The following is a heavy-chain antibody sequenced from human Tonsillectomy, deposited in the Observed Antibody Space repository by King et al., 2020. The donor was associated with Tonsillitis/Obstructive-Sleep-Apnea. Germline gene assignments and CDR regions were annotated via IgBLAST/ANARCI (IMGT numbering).Heavy chain of an antibody. J-gene: IGHJ6*02. V-gene: IGHV4-34*01. CDR2: INHSGST. CDR1: GGSFSGYY. CDR3: ARVAAVPTAILYYYYGMDV. Sequence: VQLPQWGAGLLKPSETLFLTCAVYGGSFSGYYWSWIRQPPGKGLEWIGEINHSGSTNYNPSLKSRVTISVDTSKNQFSLKVSSVTAADTAVYYSARVAAVPTAILYYYYGMDVWGQGTTVTVSS. D-gene: IGHD2-2*02.